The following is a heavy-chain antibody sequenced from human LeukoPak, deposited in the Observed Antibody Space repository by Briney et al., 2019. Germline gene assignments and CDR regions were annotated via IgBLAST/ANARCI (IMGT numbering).Heavy chain of an antibody. CDR3: ARGLERRDGYNYWFDP. V-gene: IGHV4-59*01. J-gene: IGHJ5*02. D-gene: IGHD5-24*01. Sequence: SETLSLTCTVSGGSISSYYWSWIRQPPGEGLEWIGYIYYSGSTNYNPSLKSRVTISVDTSKNQFSLKLSSVTAADTAVYYCARGLERRDGYNYWFDPWGQGTLVTVSS. CDR2: IYYSGST. CDR1: GGSISSYY.